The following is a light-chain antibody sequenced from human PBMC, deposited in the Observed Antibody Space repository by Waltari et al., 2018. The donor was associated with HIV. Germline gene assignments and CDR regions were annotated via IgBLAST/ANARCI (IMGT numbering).Light chain of an antibody. CDR1: TSNIGNNH. Sequence: QSVLTQPPSVSAPPGQKVTISCSGNTSNIGNNHVSWYRHVPGLAPKLLIFDNIKRPSGIPARFSGSKSDTSASLAISGLRSEDEADYYCATWDDSLSGPVFGVGTKLTVL. V-gene: IGLV1-51*01. J-gene: IGLJ3*02. CDR3: ATWDDSLSGPV. CDR2: DNI.